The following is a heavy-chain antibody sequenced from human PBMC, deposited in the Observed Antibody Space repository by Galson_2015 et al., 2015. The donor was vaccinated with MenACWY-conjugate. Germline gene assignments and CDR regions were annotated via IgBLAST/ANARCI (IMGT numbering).Heavy chain of an antibody. CDR1: GGTFRDYA. J-gene: IGHJ4*02. CDR2: IVPFFGTP. CDR3: ARESDVVVGGNGAHFDY. V-gene: IGHV1-69*06. Sequence: SVKVSCKVSGGTFRDYAFSWVRQAPGLGLEWMGGIVPFFGTPRYPQKFQGRVMITADKSTSTVYMELSSLTSEDPAVYYCARESDVVVGGNGAHFDYWGQGTLVTVSA. D-gene: IGHD2-21*01.